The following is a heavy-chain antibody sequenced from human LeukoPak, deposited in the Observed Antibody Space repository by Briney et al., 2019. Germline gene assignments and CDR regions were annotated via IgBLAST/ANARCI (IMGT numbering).Heavy chain of an antibody. D-gene: IGHD6-19*01. J-gene: IGHJ5*02. CDR3: AKGGSGWSREWFDP. CDR2: ISYDGSNK. Sequence: PGGSLRLSCAASGFPFSSYNMNWVRQPPGKGLEWVAVISYDGSNKYYAASVKGRFTISRDNYNPKNTLYLQMNSLRADDTAVYYCAKGGSGWSREWFDPWGQGTLVTVSS. CDR1: GFPFSSYN. V-gene: IGHV3-30*18.